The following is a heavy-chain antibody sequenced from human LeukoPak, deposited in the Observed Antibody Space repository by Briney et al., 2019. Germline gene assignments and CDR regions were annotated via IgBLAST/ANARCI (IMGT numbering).Heavy chain of an antibody. CDR1: GDSFTSNSAA. Sequence: SQTLSLTCAISGDSFTSNSAAWNCIRQSPSLGLKGLRRTYYMSKWYSDYALSVQSRITIRPDTSKNQFSLHLNSVTPEDTAVYYCARDPRSYGPDYWGQGILVTVSS. D-gene: IGHD5-18*01. J-gene: IGHJ4*02. CDR3: ARDPRSYGPDY. CDR2: TYYMSKWYS. V-gene: IGHV6-1*01.